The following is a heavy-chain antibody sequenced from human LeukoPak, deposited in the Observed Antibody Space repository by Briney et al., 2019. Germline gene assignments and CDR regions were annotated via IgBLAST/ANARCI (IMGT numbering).Heavy chain of an antibody. J-gene: IGHJ6*03. CDR3: ARVFAGFYMDV. V-gene: IGHV4-4*07. CDR1: DDSIKSYS. Sequence: SETLSLTCTVSDDSIKSYSWSWIRLLAGERLEWIGLIYMSGDTNYNPSLKSRLDMSVDTSKDQVSLKLSSVTAAGTAVYYCARVFAGFYMDVWGKGTTVIVSS. D-gene: IGHD2-21*01. CDR2: IYMSGDT.